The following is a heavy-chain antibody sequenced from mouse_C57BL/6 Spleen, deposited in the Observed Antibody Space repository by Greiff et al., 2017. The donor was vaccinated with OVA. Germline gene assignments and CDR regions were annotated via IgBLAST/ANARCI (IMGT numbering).Heavy chain of an antibody. D-gene: IGHD2-5*01. CDR2: IDPSDSYT. J-gene: IGHJ3*01. CDR1: GYTFTSYW. CDR3: ARSNHHRFAY. Sequence: QSCKASGYTFTSYWMQWVKQRPGQGLEWIGEIDPSDSYTNYNQKFKGKATLTVDTSSSTAYMQLSSLTSEDSAVYYCARSNHHRFAYWGQGTLVTVSA. V-gene: IGHV1-50*01.